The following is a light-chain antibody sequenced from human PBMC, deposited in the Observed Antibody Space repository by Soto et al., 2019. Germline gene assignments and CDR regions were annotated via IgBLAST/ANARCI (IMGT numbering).Light chain of an antibody. Sequence: QSALTQPPSASGSPGQSVTISCTGTSSDAGGYNYVSWYQHHPGKAPKLIIYEVNKRPSGVPDRFSGSQSGNTASLTVSGLQAEDEADYYCSSYAGKGIFGGGTKLTVL. V-gene: IGLV2-8*01. CDR1: SSDAGGYNY. J-gene: IGLJ2*01. CDR2: EVN. CDR3: SSYAGKGI.